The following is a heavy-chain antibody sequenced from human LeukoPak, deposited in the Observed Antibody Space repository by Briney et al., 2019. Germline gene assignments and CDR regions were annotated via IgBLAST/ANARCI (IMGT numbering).Heavy chain of an antibody. CDR2: ISAYNGNT. V-gene: IGHV1-18*01. CDR3: ARELKVGGSIVDFAC. D-gene: IGHD1-26*01. CDR1: GYTFTSYG. Sequence: ASVKVSCKASGYTFTSYGISWVRQAPGQGLEWMGWISAYNGNTNYAQKLQGRVTMTTDTSTSTAYMELRSLGSDDTAVYYCARELKVGGSIVDFACGGTGTWVTVS. J-gene: IGHJ4*02.